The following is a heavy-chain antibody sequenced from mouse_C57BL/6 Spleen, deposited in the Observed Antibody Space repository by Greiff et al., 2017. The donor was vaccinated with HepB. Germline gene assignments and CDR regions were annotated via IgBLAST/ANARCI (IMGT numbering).Heavy chain of an antibody. Sequence: QVQLQQPGAELVKPGASVKLSCKASGYTFTSYWMHWVKQRPGRGLEWIGRIDPKSGGTKYNEKFKSKATLTVDKSSSTAYMQLSSLTSEDSAVYYGARVVMTSVGAGYFDYWGQGTTLTVSS. V-gene: IGHV1-72*01. D-gene: IGHD1-1*01. CDR2: IDPKSGGT. CDR1: GYTFTSYW. J-gene: IGHJ2*01. CDR3: ARVVMTSVGAGYFDY.